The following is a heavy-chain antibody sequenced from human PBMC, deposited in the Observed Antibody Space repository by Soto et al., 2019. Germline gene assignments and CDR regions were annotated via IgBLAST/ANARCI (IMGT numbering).Heavy chain of an antibody. CDR2: IYYSGST. CDR3: ASAPLDGPHKSDY. CDR1: GGSISSGDYY. J-gene: IGHJ4*02. Sequence: SETLSLTCTVSGGSISSGDYYWSWIRQPPGKGLEWIGYIYYSGSTYYNPTLKSRVTISVDTSKNQFSLKLSSVTAADTAVYYCASAPLDGPHKSDYWGQGTLVTVSS. V-gene: IGHV4-30-4*01.